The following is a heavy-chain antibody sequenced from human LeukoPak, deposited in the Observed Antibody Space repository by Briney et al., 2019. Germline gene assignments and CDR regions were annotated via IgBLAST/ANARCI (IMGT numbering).Heavy chain of an antibody. CDR3: ARDADSSSWYRGYFDY. CDR1: GFTFSSYG. J-gene: IGHJ4*02. D-gene: IGHD6-13*01. CDR2: ISYDGSNK. Sequence: GSLRLSCAASGFTFSSYGMHWVRQAPGKGLEWVAVISYDGSNKYYADSVKGRFTISRDNSKNTLYLQMNSLRSEDTAVYYCARDADSSSWYRGYFDYWGQGTLVTVSS. V-gene: IGHV3-30*03.